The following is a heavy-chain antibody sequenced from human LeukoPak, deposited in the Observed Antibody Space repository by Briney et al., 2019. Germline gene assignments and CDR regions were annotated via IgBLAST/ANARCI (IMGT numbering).Heavy chain of an antibody. CDR1: RFSFSTYP. J-gene: IGHJ5*02. V-gene: IGHV3-21*01. CDR2: ISSSSSYI. D-gene: IGHD4-17*01. CDR3: ARHTVTTFSDWFDP. Sequence: SGGSLRLSCEASRFSFSTYPMGWVRQAPGKGLEWVSSISSSSSYIYYADSVKGRFTISRDNAKNSLYLQMNSLRAEDTAVYYCARHTVTTFSDWFDPWGQGTLVTVSS.